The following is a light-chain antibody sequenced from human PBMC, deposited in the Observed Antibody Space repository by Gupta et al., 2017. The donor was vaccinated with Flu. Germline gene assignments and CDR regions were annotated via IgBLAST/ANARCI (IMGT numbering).Light chain of an antibody. CDR3: QKYNSAPWT. J-gene: IGKJ1*01. Sequence: PSSLSASVGDRVTITCRASQGISNYLAWYQQQPAKVPKLLIYAASTLQSGVPSRFSGSASGTDFTLPIGSLQHEDVATYYCQKYNSAPWTFGQGTKVDIK. CDR1: QGISNY. CDR2: AAS. V-gene: IGKV1-27*01.